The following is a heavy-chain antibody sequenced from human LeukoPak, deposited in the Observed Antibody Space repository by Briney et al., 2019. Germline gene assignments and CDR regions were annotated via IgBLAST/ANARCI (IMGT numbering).Heavy chain of an antibody. J-gene: IGHJ4*02. CDR3: ARVDDSSGYSPSLDY. V-gene: IGHV1-18*01. D-gene: IGHD3-22*01. CDR2: ISAYNGNT. Sequence: ASVKVSCKASGYTFTSYGISWVRQAPGQGLEWMGWISAYNGNTNYAQKLQGRVTMTTDTSTSTAYMELRSLRSDDTAVYYCARVDDSSGYSPSLDYWGQGTLVTVSS. CDR1: GYTFTSYG.